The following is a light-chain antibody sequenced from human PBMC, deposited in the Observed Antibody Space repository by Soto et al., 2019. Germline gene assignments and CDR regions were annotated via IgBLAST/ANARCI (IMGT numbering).Light chain of an antibody. CDR2: AAS. J-gene: IGKJ1*01. CDR3: QHYNSYSEA. CDR1: QTISSW. Sequence: DIPLTQSHSTLSGSVGERVNIXCRASQTISSWLAWYQQKPGKAPKLLIYAASTLQSGVPSRFSGSGSGTDFTLTISSLQPDDFATYYCQHYNSYSEAFGQGTKVDIK. V-gene: IGKV1-5*01.